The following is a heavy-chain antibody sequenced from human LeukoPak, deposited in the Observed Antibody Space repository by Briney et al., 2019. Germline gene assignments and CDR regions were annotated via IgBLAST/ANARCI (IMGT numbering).Heavy chain of an antibody. J-gene: IGHJ2*01. D-gene: IGHD4-17*01. CDR2: IYYSGST. CDR3: ARLRSTYWYFDL. CDR1: GGSISSYY. V-gene: IGHV4-59*12. Sequence: PSETLSPTCTVSGGSISSYYWSWIRQPPGKGLEWIGYIYYSGSTNYNPSLKSRVTMSVDTSKNQFSLKLSSVTAADTAVYYCARLRSTYWYFDLWGRGTLVTVSS.